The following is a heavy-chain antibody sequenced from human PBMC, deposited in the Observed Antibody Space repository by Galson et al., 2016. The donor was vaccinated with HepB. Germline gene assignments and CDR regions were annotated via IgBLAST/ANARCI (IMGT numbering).Heavy chain of an antibody. CDR1: GFTFSASA. Sequence: SLRLSCAASGFTFSASAMHWVRQAPGKGLEWVSLISFAGYNKYYADSVKGRFTISRDKSKNTLYLQMNSLRAEDTAVYYCAKSEWGYNLDFWGQGTLVTVSS. J-gene: IGHJ4*02. D-gene: IGHD5-24*01. CDR2: ISFAGYNK. CDR3: AKSEWGYNLDF. V-gene: IGHV3-30*04.